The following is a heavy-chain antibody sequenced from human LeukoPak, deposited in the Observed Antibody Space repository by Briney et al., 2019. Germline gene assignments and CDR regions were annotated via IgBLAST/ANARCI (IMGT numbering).Heavy chain of an antibody. D-gene: IGHD3-16*01. CDR2: ISYDGSNK. CDR3: AKGPSPVLGGGSYFDY. CDR1: GFTFST. Sequence: GGSLRLPCAASGFTFSTMHWVRQAPGKGLEWVAIISYDGSNKYYADSVKGRFTISRDKSKNTLYLQMNSLGAEDTAVYYCAKGPSPVLGGGSYFDYWGQGTLVTVSS. V-gene: IGHV3-30*04. J-gene: IGHJ4*02.